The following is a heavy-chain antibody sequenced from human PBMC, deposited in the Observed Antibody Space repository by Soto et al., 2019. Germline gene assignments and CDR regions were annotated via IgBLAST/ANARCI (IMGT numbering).Heavy chain of an antibody. CDR3: ARVADWDQHWSGPLETSFDY. CDR1: GGSINSDTYY. Sequence: PSETLSLTCTVSGGSINSDTYYWGWIRQPPGKGLESIGYTHYTGTTSYNLSLKSRVTISVDTSKNQFSLKLSSVTAADTAVYYCARVADWDQHWSGPLETSFDYWGQGTLVTVSS. D-gene: IGHD3-3*01. J-gene: IGHJ4*02. V-gene: IGHV4-39*07. CDR2: THYTGTT.